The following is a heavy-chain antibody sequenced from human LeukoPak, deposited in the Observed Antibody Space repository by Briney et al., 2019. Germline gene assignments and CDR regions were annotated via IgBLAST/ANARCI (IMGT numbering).Heavy chain of an antibody. CDR2: ISGSAGST. D-gene: IGHD6-19*01. J-gene: IGHJ3*01. Sequence: GGSLRLSCAVSGFTFSSYAMNWVRQAPGKGLEWVSAISGSAGSTYYADSVKGRFTISRDNSKSTLYLQMDSLRAEDTGVYYCARDGYSSGWYFWGQGTMVTVSS. V-gene: IGHV3-23*01. CDR3: ARDGYSSGWYF. CDR1: GFTFSSYA.